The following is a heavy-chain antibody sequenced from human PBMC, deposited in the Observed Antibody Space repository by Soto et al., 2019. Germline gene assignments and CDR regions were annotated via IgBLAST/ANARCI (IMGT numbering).Heavy chain of an antibody. V-gene: IGHV4-30-2*01. Sequence: QLQLQESGSGLVKPSQTLSLTCAVSGGSISSGGYSWGWIRQPPGMGLEWMGYINHSGRTYYNPSLKSRVTISVARSKNQFNLKLSSVTAADTAVYYGARSHASGWGAFAIGGQGTMVTVSS. D-gene: IGHD3-10*01. CDR3: ARSHASGWGAFAI. J-gene: IGHJ3*02. CDR2: INHSGRT. CDR1: GGSISSGGYS.